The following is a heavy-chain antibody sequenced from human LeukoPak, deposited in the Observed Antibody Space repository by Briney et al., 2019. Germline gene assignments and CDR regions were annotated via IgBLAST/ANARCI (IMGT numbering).Heavy chain of an antibody. CDR2: ISSSGSTI. J-gene: IGHJ6*04. CDR3: AELGITMIGGV. CDR1: GFTFSSYE. Sequence: GGCLRLSCAASGFTFSSYEMNWVRQAPGKGLEWVSYISSSGSTIYYANSVKGRFTISRDNAKNSLYLQMNSLRAEDTAVYYCAELGITMIGGVWGKGTTVTISS. V-gene: IGHV3-48*03. D-gene: IGHD3-10*02.